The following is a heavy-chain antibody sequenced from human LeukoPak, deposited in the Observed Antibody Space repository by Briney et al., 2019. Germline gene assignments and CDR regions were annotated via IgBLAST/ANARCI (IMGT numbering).Heavy chain of an antibody. D-gene: IGHD5-18*01. J-gene: IGHJ4*02. CDR3: ARGGGYSYGSFDY. CDR1: GIIFSNYW. V-gene: IGHV3-74*01. CDR2: INRDGSST. Sequence: GGSLRLSYAASGIIFSNYWMHWVRQAPGKGLVRVSRINRDGSSTSYADSVKGRFTISRDNAKNTLYLQMNSLRAEDTAVYYCARGGGYSYGSFDYWGQGTLVTVSS.